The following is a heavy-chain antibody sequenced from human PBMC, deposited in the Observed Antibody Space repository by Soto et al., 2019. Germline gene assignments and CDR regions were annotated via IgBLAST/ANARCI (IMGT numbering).Heavy chain of an antibody. D-gene: IGHD1-26*01. CDR1: GFTFSSNA. CDR3: ARDPVLGSTRYGYYFDY. CDR2: ISNDGSKK. V-gene: IGHV3-30-3*01. J-gene: IGHJ4*02. Sequence: QVQLVESGGGVVQPGRSLRLSCAASGFTFSSNAIHWVRQAPGKGLEWVAVISNDGSKKYYADSVKGRFTISRDNSKSTVLLQMYSLKSEDTAMYYCARDPVLGSTRYGYYFDYWGQGTLVTVSS.